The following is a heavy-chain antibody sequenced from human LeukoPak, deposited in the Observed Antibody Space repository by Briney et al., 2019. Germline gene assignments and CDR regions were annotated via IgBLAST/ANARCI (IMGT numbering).Heavy chain of an antibody. Sequence: SETLSLTCTVSGGSISEYYWSWIRQPPGKGREWIGYIYYSGSTNYNPSRKSRVTISLDTSQKPFSLRQSSVNAADTGLYSRARNRNLVRGVIGYAFDIWGQGTMVTVSS. CDR1: GGSISEYY. CDR3: ARNRNLVRGVIGYAFDI. D-gene: IGHD3-10*01. J-gene: IGHJ3*02. CDR2: IYYSGST. V-gene: IGHV4-59*01.